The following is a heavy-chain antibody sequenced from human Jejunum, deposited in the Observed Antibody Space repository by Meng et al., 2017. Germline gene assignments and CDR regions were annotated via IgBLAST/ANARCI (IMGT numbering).Heavy chain of an antibody. Sequence: GESLKISCAGSGFTFSDSDIHWVRQASGKGLEWVGRIRSKANNYATAHAASVKGRFTISRDDSMNTASLQMDSLNTEDTAVYYCTSRKVGATVLNYWGQGTLVTVSS. CDR3: TSRKVGATVLNY. V-gene: IGHV3-73*01. CDR2: IRSKANNYAT. D-gene: IGHD1-26*01. CDR1: GFTFSDSD. J-gene: IGHJ4*02.